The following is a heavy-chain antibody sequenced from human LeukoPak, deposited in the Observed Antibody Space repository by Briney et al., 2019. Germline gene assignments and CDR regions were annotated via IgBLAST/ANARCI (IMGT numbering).Heavy chain of an antibody. CDR1: GGSISSSNW. CDR2: IYHSGST. Sequence: TSETLSLTCAVSGGSISSSNWWSWVRQPPGKGLEWIGEIYHSGSTNYNPSLKSRVTISVDKSKNQFSLKLSSVTAADTAVYYCARKEDTAMGLFDYWGQGTLVTVSS. J-gene: IGHJ4*02. D-gene: IGHD5-18*01. CDR3: ARKEDTAMGLFDY. V-gene: IGHV4-4*02.